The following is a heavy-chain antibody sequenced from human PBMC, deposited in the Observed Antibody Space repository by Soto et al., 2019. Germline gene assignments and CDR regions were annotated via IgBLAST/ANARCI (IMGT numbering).Heavy chain of an antibody. D-gene: IGHD6-19*01. J-gene: IGHJ6*03. CDR3: AILPSYSSGWYDMVSNYYMDV. V-gene: IGHV3-23*01. CDR2: ISGSGGST. CDR1: GFTFSSYA. Sequence: GGSLRLSCAASGFTFSSYAMSWVRQAPGKGLEWVSAISGSGGSTYYADSVKGRFTISRDNSKNTLYLQMNSLRAEDTAVYYCAILPSYSSGWYDMVSNYYMDVWGKGTTVTVSS.